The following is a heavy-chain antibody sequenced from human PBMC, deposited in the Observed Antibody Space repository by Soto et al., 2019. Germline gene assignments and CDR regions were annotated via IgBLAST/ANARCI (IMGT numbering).Heavy chain of an antibody. CDR3: ARPAQNDYYDSSGYHGY. Sequence: GESLKISCKGSGYSFTSYWISGVRQMPGKGLEWMGRIDPSDSYTNYSPSFQGHVTISADKSISTAYLQWSSLKASDTAMYYCARPAQNDYYDSSGYHGYWGQGTLVTVSS. D-gene: IGHD3-22*01. CDR1: GYSFTSYW. V-gene: IGHV5-10-1*01. J-gene: IGHJ4*02. CDR2: IDPSDSYT.